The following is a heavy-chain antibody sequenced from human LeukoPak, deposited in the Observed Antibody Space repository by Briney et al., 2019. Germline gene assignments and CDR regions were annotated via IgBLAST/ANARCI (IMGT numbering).Heavy chain of an antibody. CDR1: WWERMHIS. J-gene: IGHJ4*02. V-gene: IGHV1-2*02. CDR2: INPNTGGT. CDR3: ASGSHSSNYRSSGYYYIDY. Sequence: ASVKVSCKASWWERMHISVQSVPGAPGQGLEWMGWINPNTGGTNYAQKFQGRVTMTRDTSISTAYKELSRLTSDDTALYYCASGSHSSNYRSSGYYYIDYWGQGTLVTVSS. D-gene: IGHD3-22*01.